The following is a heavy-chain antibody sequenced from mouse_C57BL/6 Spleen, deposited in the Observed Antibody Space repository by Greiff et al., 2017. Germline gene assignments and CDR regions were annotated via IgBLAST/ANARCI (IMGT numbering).Heavy chain of an antibody. CDR2: IDPSDSET. CDR3: SRSSYSNYGGFAY. Sequence: QVQLQQSGAGLVRPGSSVKLSCKASGYTFTSYWMHWVKQRPIQGLEWIGNIDPSDSETPYNQKFKDKATLTVAKSTCTAYMQLSRLATEASAVYYCSRSSYSNYGGFAYWGQGTLVTVSA. V-gene: IGHV1-52*01. J-gene: IGHJ3*01. CDR1: GYTFTSYW. D-gene: IGHD2-5*01.